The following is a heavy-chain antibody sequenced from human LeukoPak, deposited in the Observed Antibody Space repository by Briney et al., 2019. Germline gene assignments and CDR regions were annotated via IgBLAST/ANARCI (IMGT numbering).Heavy chain of an antibody. CDR1: GLTFSSYA. V-gene: IGHV3-23*01. J-gene: IGHJ3*02. Sequence: GGSLRLSCAASGLTFSSYAMSWVRQAPGKGLEWVSAFSGSGGSTYYADSVKGRFTISRDNSKNTLYLQMNSLRAEDTAVYYCAREGYYYDSSGYQLDAFDIWGQGTMVTVSS. D-gene: IGHD3-22*01. CDR2: FSGSGGST. CDR3: AREGYYYDSSGYQLDAFDI.